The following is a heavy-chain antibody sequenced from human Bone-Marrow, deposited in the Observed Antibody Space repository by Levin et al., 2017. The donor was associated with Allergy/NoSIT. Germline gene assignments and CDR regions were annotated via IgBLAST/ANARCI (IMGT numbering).Heavy chain of an antibody. CDR3: ARVGSSSSWLIDY. Sequence: ASVKVSCKASGYTFTGYYMHWVRQAPGQGLEWMGRINPNSGGTNYAQKFQGRVTMTRDTSISTAYMEMSRLRSDDTAVYYCARVGSSSSWLIDYWGQGTLVTVSS. CDR2: INPNSGGT. D-gene: IGHD6-13*01. J-gene: IGHJ4*02. CDR1: GYTFTGYY. V-gene: IGHV1-2*06.